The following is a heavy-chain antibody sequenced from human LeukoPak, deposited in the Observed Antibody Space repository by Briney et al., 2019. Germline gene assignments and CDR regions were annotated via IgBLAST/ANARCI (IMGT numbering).Heavy chain of an antibody. CDR2: ISSSSAYI. CDR3: AKSNGYGLVDI. Sequence: GGSLRLSCVASGFIFSDYSMDWVRQAPGKGLEWVSSISSSSAYIFYSDSVEGRFTISRDNAQSSLYLQMNSLRAEDTAVDYCAKSNGYGLVDIWGQGTMVTVSS. J-gene: IGHJ3*02. D-gene: IGHD3-10*01. CDR1: GFIFSDYS. V-gene: IGHV3-21*04.